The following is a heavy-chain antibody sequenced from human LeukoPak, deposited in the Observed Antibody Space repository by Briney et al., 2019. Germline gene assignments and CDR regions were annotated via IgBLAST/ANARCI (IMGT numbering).Heavy chain of an antibody. Sequence: PGGSLRLSCAASGFTFSNAWMSWVRQAPGKGLEWVAFIRYDGSNKYYADSVKGRFTISRDNSKNTLYLQMNSLRAEDTAVYYCAKDWNNYYDSSGYPLSYYYYYYYMDVWGKGTTVTISS. CDR3: AKDWNNYYDSSGYPLSYYYYYYYMDV. J-gene: IGHJ6*03. CDR2: IRYDGSNK. V-gene: IGHV3-30*02. CDR1: GFTFSNAW. D-gene: IGHD3-22*01.